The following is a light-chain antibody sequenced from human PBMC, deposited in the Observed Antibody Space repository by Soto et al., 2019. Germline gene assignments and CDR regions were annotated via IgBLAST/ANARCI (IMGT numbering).Light chain of an antibody. CDR2: GAS. V-gene: IGKV3-15*01. CDR1: QSVSSN. Sequence: EIGMTQSPAPLSVSPGARATLSCRASQSVSSNLAWYQQKPGQAPRLLIYGASTRSTGIPARFSGSGSGTEFTLTISSLQSEDFAVYYCQQYNNWPPWTFGQGTKVEIK. J-gene: IGKJ1*01. CDR3: QQYNNWPPWT.